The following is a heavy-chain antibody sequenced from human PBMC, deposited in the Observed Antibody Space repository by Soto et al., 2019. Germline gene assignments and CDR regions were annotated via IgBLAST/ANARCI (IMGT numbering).Heavy chain of an antibody. V-gene: IGHV3-21*01. J-gene: IGHJ6*02. D-gene: IGHD3-10*01. CDR3: ERERRLTLVRGNYYYGMDV. Sequence: GWLRRAGSASGFTFSSYSMNWVRQAAGKGLEWVSSISSSSSYIYYADSVKGRFTISRDNGKNSLYLQMNSLRAEDTAVYYCERERRLTLVRGNYYYGMDVWGQGPKVTVSS. CDR2: ISSSSSYI. CDR1: GFTFSSYS.